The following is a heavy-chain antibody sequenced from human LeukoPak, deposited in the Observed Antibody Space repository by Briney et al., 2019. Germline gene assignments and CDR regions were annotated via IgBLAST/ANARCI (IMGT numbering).Heavy chain of an antibody. Sequence: GGSLRLSCAASGFTFSRYSMNWVRQAPGKGLEWVSSISSSGSYIYYADSVKGRFTISRDNAKNSLYLQMNSLRAEDTAVYYCAELGITMIGGVWGKGTTVTISS. J-gene: IGHJ6*04. CDR3: AELGITMIGGV. CDR1: GFTFSRYS. CDR2: ISSSGSYI. D-gene: IGHD3-10*02. V-gene: IGHV3-21*01.